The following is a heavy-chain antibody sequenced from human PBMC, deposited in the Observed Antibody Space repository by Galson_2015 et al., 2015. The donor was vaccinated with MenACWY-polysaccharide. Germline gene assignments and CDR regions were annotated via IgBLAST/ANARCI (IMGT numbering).Heavy chain of an antibody. CDR1: GFRINPYY. CDR3: AKGAQRGYDHYFDH. D-gene: IGHD5-12*01. CDR2: ISNSGSET. V-gene: IGHV3-11*05. J-gene: IGHJ4*02. Sequence: SLRLSCAASGFRINPYYMSWVRQAPGRGLEWVSSISNSGSETQYTVSVRGRFTISRDYAKNSLDLEMNSLRVEDTAFYYCAKGAQRGYDHYFDHWGQGILVTVSS.